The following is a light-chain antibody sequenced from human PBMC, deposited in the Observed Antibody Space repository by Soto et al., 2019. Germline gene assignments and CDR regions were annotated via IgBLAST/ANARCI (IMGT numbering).Light chain of an antibody. V-gene: IGKV1-6*01. CDR1: QDIRSD. CDR2: ATS. J-gene: IGKJ4*01. CDR3: LQDYSYPLT. Sequence: AIQMTQFPSSLSASVGDRVTITCRASQDIRSDLGWYQQRPGKAPKLLIYATSSLQSGVPSRFSGSGSGTDFTLTISSLQPEDFETYYCLQDYSYPLTFGGGTKVDIK.